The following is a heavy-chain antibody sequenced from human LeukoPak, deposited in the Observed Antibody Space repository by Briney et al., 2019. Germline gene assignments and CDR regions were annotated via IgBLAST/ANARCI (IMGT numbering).Heavy chain of an antibody. Sequence: PGGSLRLSCAASGFTFSSYSMNWVRQAPGKGLEWVSYISSSSSTIYYADSVKGRFTISRDNAKNSLYLQMNSLRAEDTAVYYCARESVMGHFDYWGQGTLVTVSS. CDR3: ARESVMGHFDY. V-gene: IGHV3-48*01. CDR1: GFTFSSYS. CDR2: ISSSSSTI. D-gene: IGHD2-8*01. J-gene: IGHJ4*02.